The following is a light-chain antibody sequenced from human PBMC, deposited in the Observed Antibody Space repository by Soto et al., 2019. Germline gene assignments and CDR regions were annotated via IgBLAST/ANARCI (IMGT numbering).Light chain of an antibody. V-gene: IGKV3-20*01. CDR1: QTVSSSY. CDR3: QQYASSPRT. J-gene: IGKJ1*01. CDR2: GAS. Sequence: EIVLTQSPGTLSLSPGERATLSCRASQTVSSSYLAWYQQKPGQAPRLLIYGASSRATGIPDRFSGSGSGTDFTLTIGRLEPEDFAMYYCQQYASSPRTFGQGTKVEIK.